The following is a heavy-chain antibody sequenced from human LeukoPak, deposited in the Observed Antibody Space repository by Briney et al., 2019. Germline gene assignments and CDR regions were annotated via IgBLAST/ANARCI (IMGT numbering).Heavy chain of an antibody. CDR3: AKDQAVAGEGWYFDY. CDR2: ISGSGGST. D-gene: IGHD6-19*01. Sequence: GGSLRLSCAASGFTFSSYAMSWVRQAPGKGLEWVSAISGSGGSTYYADSVKGRFTISRDNSKNTLYLQMNSLRAEDTAVYYRAKDQAVAGEGWYFDYWGQGTLVTVSS. V-gene: IGHV3-23*01. CDR1: GFTFSSYA. J-gene: IGHJ4*02.